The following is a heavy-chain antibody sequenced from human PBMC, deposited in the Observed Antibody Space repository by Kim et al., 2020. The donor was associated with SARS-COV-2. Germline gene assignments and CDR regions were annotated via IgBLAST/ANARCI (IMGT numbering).Heavy chain of an antibody. V-gene: IGHV3-43*01. CDR1: GFTFDDYT. Sequence: GGSLRLSCAASGFTFDDYTLHWVRQAPGKGLEWVSYISWDGGTTYYADSVKGRFTISRDNSKNSLYLQMNSLTTEDTALYYCAKDPQHLDVYCFDSWGQG. D-gene: IGHD1-1*01. J-gene: IGHJ4*02. CDR3: AKDPQHLDVYCFDS. CDR2: ISWDGGTT.